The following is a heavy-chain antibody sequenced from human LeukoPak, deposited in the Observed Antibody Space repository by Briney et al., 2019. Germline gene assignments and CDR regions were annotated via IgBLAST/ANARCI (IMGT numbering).Heavy chain of an antibody. CDR1: GFTFSSYD. V-gene: IGHV3-23*01. Sequence: GGSLRLSCAASGFTFSSYDMSWVRQAPGKGLEWVSSLTTDGGSTEYADSVKGRFTISRDNSKNTLYLQMSSLGAEDTALYYCAKSLVRWAFDYWGQGTLVTVSS. CDR2: LTTDGGST. D-gene: IGHD2-8*02. J-gene: IGHJ4*02. CDR3: AKSLVRWAFDY.